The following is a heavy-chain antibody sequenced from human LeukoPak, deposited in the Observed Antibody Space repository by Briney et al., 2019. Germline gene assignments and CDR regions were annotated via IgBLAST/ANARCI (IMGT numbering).Heavy chain of an antibody. CDR3: ANALNYYDSSGYYRDAFDI. CDR2: FDPEDGET. D-gene: IGHD3-22*01. J-gene: IGHJ3*02. V-gene: IGHV1-24*01. Sequence: ASVKVSCKVSGYTLTELSMHWVRQAPGKGLEWMGGFDPEDGETIYAQKFQGKVTMTEDTSTDTAYMELSSLRSEDTAVYYCANALNYYDSSGYYRDAFDIWGQGTMVTVSS. CDR1: GYTLTELS.